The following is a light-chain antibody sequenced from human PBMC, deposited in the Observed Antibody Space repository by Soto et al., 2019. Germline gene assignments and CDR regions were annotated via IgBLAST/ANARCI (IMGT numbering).Light chain of an antibody. V-gene: IGLV1-40*01. Sequence: QRVTISCTGSSSNIGAGYDVHWYQQLPGTAPKLLIYGNNNRPSGVPDRFSGSKSDTSASLAITGLQAADEADYYCQSYDSSLVHVVFGGGTKVTVL. CDR1: SSNIGAGYD. J-gene: IGLJ2*01. CDR2: GNN. CDR3: QSYDSSLVHVV.